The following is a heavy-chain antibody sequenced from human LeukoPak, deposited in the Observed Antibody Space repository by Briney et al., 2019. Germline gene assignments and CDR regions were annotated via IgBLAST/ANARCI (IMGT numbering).Heavy chain of an antibody. CDR3: ARKGTVTTPFDY. J-gene: IGHJ4*02. D-gene: IGHD1/OR15-1a*01. V-gene: IGHV6-1*01. CDR2: TYYRSKWIS. CDR1: GDSVSSNSAA. Sequence: PSQTLSLTCAISGDSVSSNSAAWNWIRQSPSRGLEWLGRTYYRSKWISDYAVSVKSRMTINADTSKNQFSLQVNSVTPEDTAVYYCARKGTVTTPFDYWGQGILVTVSS.